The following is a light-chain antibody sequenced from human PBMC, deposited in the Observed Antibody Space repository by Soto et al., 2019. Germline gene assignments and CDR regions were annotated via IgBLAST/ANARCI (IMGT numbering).Light chain of an antibody. J-gene: IGKJ1*01. Sequence: EIVLTPSPGTLSLSPGERATLSCRASQSVSGSHLAWYQQKPGQAPRLLIYGASTRATGIPARFSGSGSGTEFTLTISSLQSEDFAVYYCQQYNNWPPITFGQGTKVDIK. CDR3: QQYNNWPPIT. CDR2: GAS. CDR1: QSVSGSH. V-gene: IGKV3-15*01.